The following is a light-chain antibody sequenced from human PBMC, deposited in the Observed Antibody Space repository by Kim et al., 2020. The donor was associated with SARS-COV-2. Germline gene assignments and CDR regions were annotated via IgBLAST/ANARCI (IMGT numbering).Light chain of an antibody. CDR3: QQYNDWPLT. CDR1: QSIGTD. CDR2: HAF. J-gene: IGKJ4*01. Sequence: LSPGERATLSCTASQSIGTDLAWYQHKPGQAPRLLIYHAFTRATGIPARISGSGSGTEFTLTISSLQSEDFAVYYCQQYNDWPLTFGGGTKVEI. V-gene: IGKV3D-15*01.